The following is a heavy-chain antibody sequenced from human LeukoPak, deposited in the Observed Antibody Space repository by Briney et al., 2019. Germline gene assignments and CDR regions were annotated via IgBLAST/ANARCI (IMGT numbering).Heavy chain of an antibody. CDR1: GFTFSSYE. CDR2: ISSSGSTI. V-gene: IGHV3-48*03. D-gene: IGHD3-10*01. CDR3: ARDLVRGVIPPLYFDY. J-gene: IGHJ4*02. Sequence: GRSLRLSCAASGFTFSSYEMNWVRQAPGKGLEWVSYISSSGSTIYYADSVKGRFTISRDNAKNSLYLQMNSLRAEDTAVYYCARDLVRGVIPPLYFDYWGQGTLVTVSS.